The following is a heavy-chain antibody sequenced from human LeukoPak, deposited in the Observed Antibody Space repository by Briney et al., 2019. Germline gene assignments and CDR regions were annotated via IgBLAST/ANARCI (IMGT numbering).Heavy chain of an antibody. D-gene: IGHD2/OR15-2a*01. V-gene: IGHV3-49*04. J-gene: IGHJ4*02. CDR3: TRWRVTSMLYS. CDR1: GFTFGDYA. Sequence: GGSLRLSCTTSGFTFGDYAMAWVRQTPGKGLECVGSIRGKAYGGTTEYAASVKGRFTISRDDSRSIAYLQTNSLKIEDTAVYYCTRWRVTSMLYSWGQGTLVTVSS. CDR2: IRGKAYGGTT.